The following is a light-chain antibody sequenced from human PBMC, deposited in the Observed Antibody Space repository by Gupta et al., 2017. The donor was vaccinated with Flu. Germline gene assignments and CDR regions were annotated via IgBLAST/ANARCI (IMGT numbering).Light chain of an antibody. CDR2: WGS. CDR3: MQALQTPRT. CDR1: QSLLQSNGYNY. J-gene: IGKJ1*01. Sequence: DIVMTHSALSLPVTAGEPASISCRSSQSLLQSNGYNYLDWYLQKPGQSPQLLIYWGSNRASGVPDRFSGSGSGTDFTLKISRVEAEDVGVYYCMQALQTPRTFGQGTKVEIK. V-gene: IGKV2-28*01.